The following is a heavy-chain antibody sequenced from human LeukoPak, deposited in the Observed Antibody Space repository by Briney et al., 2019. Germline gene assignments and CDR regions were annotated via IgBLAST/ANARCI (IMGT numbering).Heavy chain of an antibody. CDR3: ARVVTYYYDSSGPDY. D-gene: IGHD3-22*01. V-gene: IGHV4-34*01. CDR2: INHSGST. J-gene: IGHJ4*02. CDR1: GGSFSGYY. Sequence: SETLSLTCAVYGGSFSGYYWSWIRQPPRKGLEWIGEINHSGSTNYNPSLKSRVTISVDTSKNQFSLKLSSVTAADTAVYYCARVVTYYYDSSGPDYWGQGTLVTVSS.